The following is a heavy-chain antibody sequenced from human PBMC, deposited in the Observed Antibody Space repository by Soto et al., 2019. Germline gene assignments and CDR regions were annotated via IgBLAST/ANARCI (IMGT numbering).Heavy chain of an antibody. CDR3: AVDSLANLDY. D-gene: IGHD3-3*01. J-gene: IGHJ4*02. CDR2: ISYDGSHK. Sequence: PGGSLRLSCAASGFTFSNYGIHWVRQAPGKGLVWVTVISYDGSHKYYADSVKGRFTISRDNSKNTLYLQVNSLRVEDTAVYYCAVDSLANLDYWGQGSLVTVSS. CDR1: GFTFSNYG. V-gene: IGHV3-30*03.